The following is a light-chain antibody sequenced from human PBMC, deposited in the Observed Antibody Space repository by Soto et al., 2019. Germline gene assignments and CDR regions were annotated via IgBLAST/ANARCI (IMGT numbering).Light chain of an antibody. CDR1: SSNVGNNH. CDR3: SSYAGSNNDYV. CDR2: DND. J-gene: IGLJ1*01. V-gene: IGLV1-44*01. Sequence: QSVLTQPPSASGTPGQRITISCSGSSSNVGNNHVHWYHQLPGTAPKLLISDNDQRHSGVPDRFSGSKSGNTASLTVSGLQAEDEADYYCSSYAGSNNDYVFGTGTKVTVL.